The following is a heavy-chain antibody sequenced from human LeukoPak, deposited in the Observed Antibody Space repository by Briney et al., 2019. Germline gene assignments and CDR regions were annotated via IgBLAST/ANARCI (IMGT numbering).Heavy chain of an antibody. CDR3: ARALDSSGYSNDAFDI. Sequence: SETLSLTCTVSGYSISSGYYWGWIRQPPGKGLEWIGSIYHSGSTNYNQSLKSRVTISVDTSKNQFSLKLSSVTAADTAVYYCARALDSSGYSNDAFDIWGQGTMVTVSS. J-gene: IGHJ3*02. CDR1: GYSISSGYY. V-gene: IGHV4-38-2*02. CDR2: IYHSGST. D-gene: IGHD3-22*01.